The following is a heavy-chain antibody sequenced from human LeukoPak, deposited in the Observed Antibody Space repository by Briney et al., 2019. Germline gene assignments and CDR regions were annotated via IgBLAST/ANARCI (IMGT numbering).Heavy chain of an antibody. D-gene: IGHD3-10*01. Sequence: GGSLRLSCAASGFTFSSYWMSWVRQAPGKGLEWVGRIKSKTDGGTTDYAAPVKGRFTISRDDSKNTLYLQMNSLKTEDTAVYYCTTDQKLWLGESSFDYWGQGTLVTVSS. V-gene: IGHV3-15*01. CDR1: GFTFSSYW. J-gene: IGHJ4*02. CDR3: TTDQKLWLGESSFDY. CDR2: IKSKTDGGTT.